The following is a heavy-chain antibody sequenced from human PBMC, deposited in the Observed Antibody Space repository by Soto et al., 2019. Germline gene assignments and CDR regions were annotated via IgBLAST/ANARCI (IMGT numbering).Heavy chain of an antibody. CDR3: ARHCSGGSCYSYYYMDV. V-gene: IGHV4-59*08. J-gene: IGHJ6*03. Sequence: PSETLSLTCTVSGGSISRYYWSWIRQPPGKGLEWIGYIYYSGSTNYNPSLKSRVTISVDTSKNQFSLKLSSVTAADTAVYYCARHCSGGSCYSYYYMDVWGKGTTVTVSS. CDR2: IYYSGST. D-gene: IGHD2-15*01. CDR1: GGSISRYY.